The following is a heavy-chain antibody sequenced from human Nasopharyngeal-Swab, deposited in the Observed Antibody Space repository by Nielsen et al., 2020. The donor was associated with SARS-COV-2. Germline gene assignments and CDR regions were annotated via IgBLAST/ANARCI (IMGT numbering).Heavy chain of an antibody. CDR3: ARGGAGVVPAPVLGLGPYYYYYYMDV. D-gene: IGHD2-2*01. CDR2: INHSGSA. CDR1: GGSFSASY. V-gene: IGHV4-34*01. J-gene: IGHJ6*03. Sequence: SETLSLTCAVYGGSFSASYWGWIRQPPGKGLEWIAEINHSGSANYNPSLKSRVTLSVDTSMNQFSLELSSVTAADTAVYYCARGGAGVVPAPVLGLGPYYYYYYMDVWGKGTTVTVSS.